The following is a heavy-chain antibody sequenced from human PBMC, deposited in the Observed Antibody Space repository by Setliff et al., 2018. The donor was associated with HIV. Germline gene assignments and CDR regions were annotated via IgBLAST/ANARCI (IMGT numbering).Heavy chain of an antibody. CDR1: GGSISSYY. CDR3: VGGQKWLAFDS. D-gene: IGHD5-18*01. Sequence: PSETLSLTCTVSGGSISSYYWSWIRQPPGKGLEWIGYIYYSGSTNYNPSLESRVAMSVDTSKQQFSLEVSSVTTADTAIYYCVGGQKWLAFDSWGQGTLVTVSS. J-gene: IGHJ4*02. CDR2: IYYSGST. V-gene: IGHV4-59*01.